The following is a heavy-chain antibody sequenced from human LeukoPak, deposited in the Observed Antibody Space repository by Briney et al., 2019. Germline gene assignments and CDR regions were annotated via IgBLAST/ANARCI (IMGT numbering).Heavy chain of an antibody. Sequence: GGSLRLSCAASGFTFSSYSMNWVRQAPGKGLEWVAVIWYDGTNKYYADSVKGRFTISRDNSKNTLYLQVNSLRAADTALYYCARGFAGIAVAGTYYAMDVWGQGTTVTVSS. CDR2: IWYDGTNK. CDR1: GFTFSSYS. D-gene: IGHD6-19*01. CDR3: ARGFAGIAVAGTYYAMDV. V-gene: IGHV3-33*08. J-gene: IGHJ6*02.